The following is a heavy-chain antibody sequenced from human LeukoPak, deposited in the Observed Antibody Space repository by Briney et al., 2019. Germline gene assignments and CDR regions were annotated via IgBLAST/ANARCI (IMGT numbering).Heavy chain of an antibody. D-gene: IGHD3-10*01. V-gene: IGHV3-21*01. Sequence: GGSLRLSCAASGFTFSSYSMNWVRQAPGKGLEWVSSISSSSSYIYYADSVRGRFTISRDNAKNSLYLQMNSLRAEDTAVYYCARLGTRWFGESVDKNWFDPWGQGTLVTVSS. CDR2: ISSSSSYI. CDR3: ARLGTRWFGESVDKNWFDP. J-gene: IGHJ5*02. CDR1: GFTFSSYS.